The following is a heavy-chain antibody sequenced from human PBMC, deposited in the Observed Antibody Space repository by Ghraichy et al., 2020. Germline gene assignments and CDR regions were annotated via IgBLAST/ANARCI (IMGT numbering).Heavy chain of an antibody. CDR2: IIPILGIA. Sequence: SVKVSCKASGGTFSSYAISWVRQAPGQGLEWMGRIIPILGIANYAQKFQGRVTITADKSTSTAYMELSSLRSEDTAVYYCARGATMVRGVIILGPNWFDPWGQGTLVTVSS. V-gene: IGHV1-69*04. CDR3: ARGATMVRGVIILGPNWFDP. D-gene: IGHD3-10*01. CDR1: GGTFSSYA. J-gene: IGHJ5*02.